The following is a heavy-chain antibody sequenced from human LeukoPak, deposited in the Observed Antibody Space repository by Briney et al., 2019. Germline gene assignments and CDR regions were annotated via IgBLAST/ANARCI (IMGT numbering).Heavy chain of an antibody. V-gene: IGHV3-21*04. Sequence: GGSLRVSSAAPGVSFSSHSVNWVRQAPGKGLEWVSSISSRSSTIYYADSVKGRFTISRDNAKNSLYLQMNSLRAEDTAVYYCASRAAAGTVEFDYWGQGTLVTVSS. CDR2: ISSRSSTI. CDR1: GVSFSSHS. CDR3: ASRAAAGTVEFDY. J-gene: IGHJ4*02. D-gene: IGHD6-13*01.